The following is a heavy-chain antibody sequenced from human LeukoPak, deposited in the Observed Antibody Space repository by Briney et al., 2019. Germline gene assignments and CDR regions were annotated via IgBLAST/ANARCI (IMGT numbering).Heavy chain of an antibody. CDR1: GGTFSSYA. J-gene: IGHJ4*02. D-gene: IGHD2-15*01. Sequence: ASVKVSCKASGGTFSSYAISWVRQAPGQGLEWMGGIIPIFGTANYAQKFQGRVTITADVSTSTAYMELSSLRSEDTAVYYCARAEVSYCSGGSCYSTYYFDYWGQGTLVTVSS. CDR3: ARAEVSYCSGGSCYSTYYFDY. V-gene: IGHV1-69*13. CDR2: IIPIFGTA.